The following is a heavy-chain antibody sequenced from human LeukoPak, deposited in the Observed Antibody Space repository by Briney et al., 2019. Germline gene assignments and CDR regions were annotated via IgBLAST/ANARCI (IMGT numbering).Heavy chain of an antibody. CDR2: IWYDGSNK. J-gene: IGHJ4*02. CDR3: ATQLRYFDWLPLGY. CDR1: GFTFSSHG. Sequence: GGSLRLSCAASGFTFSSHGMHWVRQAPGKGLEWVAVIWYDGSNKYYADSVKGRFTISRDNSKNTLYLQMNSLRAEDTAVYYCATQLRYFDWLPLGYWGQGTLVTVSS. V-gene: IGHV3-33*01. D-gene: IGHD3-9*01.